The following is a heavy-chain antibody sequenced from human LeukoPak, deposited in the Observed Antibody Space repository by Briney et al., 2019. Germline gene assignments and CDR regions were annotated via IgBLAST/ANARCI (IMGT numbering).Heavy chain of an antibody. Sequence: PSETLSLTCTVSGGSISSYYWSWIRQPPGKGLEWIGYIYYSGSTNYNPSLKSRVTISVDTSKNQFSLKLSPVTAADTAVYYCARDRNWFDPWGQGTLVTVSS. CDR1: GGSISSYY. CDR3: ARDRNWFDP. CDR2: IYYSGST. J-gene: IGHJ5*02. V-gene: IGHV4-59*01.